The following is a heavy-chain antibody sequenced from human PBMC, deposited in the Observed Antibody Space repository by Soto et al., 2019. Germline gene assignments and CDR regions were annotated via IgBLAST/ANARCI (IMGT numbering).Heavy chain of an antibody. V-gene: IGHV3-48*02. CDR2: ISRSGTTI. J-gene: IGHJ4*02. Sequence: EVQLVESGGGLVQPGGSLRLSCAASGFTFSPYDMNWVRQTPGKGLEWVSYISRSGTTIHYADSVKGRFTISRDDAKNSLYLQMNNLRDDDTAMYYCARDADGNCDSWGPGTLVTVSS. CDR1: GFTFSPYD. CDR3: ARDADGNCDS.